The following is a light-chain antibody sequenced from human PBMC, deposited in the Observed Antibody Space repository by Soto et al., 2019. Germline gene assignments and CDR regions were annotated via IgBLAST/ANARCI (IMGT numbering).Light chain of an antibody. CDR3: HLANRFPFT. CDR2: SAS. CDR1: QHINTW. J-gene: IGKJ4*01. V-gene: IGKV1-12*02. Sequence: DIQMTQSPSSVSASIGARVTITCRASQHINTWLSLYQQKPGKAPNLLSYSASSVKSGVPSTFSGSGSGTDFTLTISSLQPEDIATYYCHLANRFPFTFGGGTKVEIK.